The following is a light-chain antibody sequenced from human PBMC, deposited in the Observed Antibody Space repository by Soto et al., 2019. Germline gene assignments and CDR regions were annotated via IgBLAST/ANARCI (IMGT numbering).Light chain of an antibody. V-gene: IGLV1-40*01. CDR3: AVWDNSMTAWV. Sequence: QSVLTQTPSVSGAPGQKITMSCTGSSSNIGAGYDVHWYQQVPGAAPRLLIYADNNRPSGVPDRFSASKSGTSASLAITGLRSEDEAHYYCAVWDNSMTAWVFGGGTKLTVL. J-gene: IGLJ3*02. CDR2: ADN. CDR1: SSNIGAGYD.